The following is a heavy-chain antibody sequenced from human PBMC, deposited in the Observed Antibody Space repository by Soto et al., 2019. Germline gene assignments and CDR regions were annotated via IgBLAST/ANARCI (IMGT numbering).Heavy chain of an antibody. CDR2: IKQDGSEK. CDR1: GFTFSAYC. J-gene: IGHJ4*02. CDR3: KRGGCSSESYCCFYY. V-gene: IGHV3-7*01. D-gene: IGHD1-26*01. Sequence: EVQLVESGGGLVRPGGSLRLSCAASGFTFSAYCMSWVRQAPGKGLEWVANIKQDGSEKYYVDSVKGRFTISRDNAENSMYLQMNSLRAEDTAVYYCKRGGCSSESYCCFYYWGQGNLVTVSS.